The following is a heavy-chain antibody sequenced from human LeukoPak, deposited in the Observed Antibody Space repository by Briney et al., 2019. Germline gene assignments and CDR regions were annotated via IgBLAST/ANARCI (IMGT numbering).Heavy chain of an antibody. Sequence: GGSLRLSCAASGFTFSSYSMNWVRQAPGKGLEWVSSISSSSSYIYYADSVKGRFTISRDNAKNSLYLQMNSLRAEDTAVYYCARDSTRGQYNWFDPWGQGTLVTVSS. CDR3: ARDSTRGQYNWFDP. J-gene: IGHJ5*02. CDR1: GFTFSSYS. D-gene: IGHD2-2*01. V-gene: IGHV3-21*01. CDR2: ISSSSSYI.